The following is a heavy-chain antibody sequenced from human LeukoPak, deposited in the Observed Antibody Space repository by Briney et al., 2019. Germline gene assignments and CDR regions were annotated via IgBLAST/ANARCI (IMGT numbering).Heavy chain of an antibody. CDR1: GCATDYY. D-gene: IGHD4-17*01. V-gene: IGHV1-2*02. Sequence: GASVNVSFKASGCATDYYIHCVRHAPGQGLEWMGWINPNSGGTIYARNFRGRVTMTRDTSIATVYLELRSLRSDDAAVYYCAYYGYNIYPYWGQGTLVTVSS. CDR2: INPNSGGT. J-gene: IGHJ4*02. CDR3: AYYGYNIYPY.